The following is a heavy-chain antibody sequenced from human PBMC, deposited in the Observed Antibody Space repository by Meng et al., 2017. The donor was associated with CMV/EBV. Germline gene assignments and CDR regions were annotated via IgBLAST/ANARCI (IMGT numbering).Heavy chain of an antibody. CDR1: GFNVNNNY. CDR2: IYSEGTT. J-gene: IGHJ4*02. Sequence: ELQLGESGGGLIQPGGSLRLPCAASGFNVNNNYMRWFRQAPGKGLEWVSLIYSEGTTDYADSVKGRFTISRDNSKNTLYLQMNSLRAEDTAVYYCARDGNYHGVWGQGTLVTVSS. V-gene: IGHV3-53*01. D-gene: IGHD1-7*01. CDR3: ARDGNYHGV.